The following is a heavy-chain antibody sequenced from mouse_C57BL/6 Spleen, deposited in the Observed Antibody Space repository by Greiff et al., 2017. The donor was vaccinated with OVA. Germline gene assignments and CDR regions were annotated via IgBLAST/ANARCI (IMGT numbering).Heavy chain of an antibody. V-gene: IGHV14-4*01. J-gene: IGHJ2*01. CDR3: TYYGSSYYFDY. CDR1: GFNIKDDY. CDR2: IDPENGDT. D-gene: IGHD1-1*01. Sequence: VQLKESGAELVRPGASVKLSCTASGFNIKDDYMHWVKQRPEQGLEWIGWIDPENGDTEYASKVQGQATITADASSNTAYLQLSSLTSEDTAVYYCTYYGSSYYFDYWGQGTTLTVSS.